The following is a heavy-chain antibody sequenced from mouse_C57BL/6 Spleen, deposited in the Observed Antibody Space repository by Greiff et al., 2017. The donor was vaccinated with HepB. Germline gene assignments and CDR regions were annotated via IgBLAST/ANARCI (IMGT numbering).Heavy chain of an antibody. J-gene: IGHJ1*03. D-gene: IGHD1-1*01. Sequence: LQESGAELVMPGASVKLSCKASGYTFTSYWMHWVKQRPGQGLEWIGEIDPSDSYTNYTQKVKGKSTLTVDKSSSTAYMQLSSLTSEDSAVYYCARGYYGSSYWYFDVWGTGTTVTVSS. CDR3: ARGYYGSSYWYFDV. V-gene: IGHV1-69*01. CDR1: GYTFTSYW. CDR2: IDPSDSYT.